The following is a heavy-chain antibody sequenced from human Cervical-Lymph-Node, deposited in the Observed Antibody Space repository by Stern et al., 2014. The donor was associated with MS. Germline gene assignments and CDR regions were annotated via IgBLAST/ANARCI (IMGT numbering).Heavy chain of an antibody. CDR1: GYTLREIS. CDR2: FDPEHGET. J-gene: IGHJ6*02. V-gene: IGHV1-24*01. D-gene: IGHD2-21*02. Sequence: QVQLGQSGAEVKKPGASVKVSCKVSGYTLREISMHWVRQAPGKGLEWMGGFDPEHGETRYAQKFQGRVTMAEDRSTDTAYMELSSLRSEDTAVYYCATHRGRVTYYYGMDVWGQGTTVTVSS. CDR3: ATHRGRVTYYYGMDV.